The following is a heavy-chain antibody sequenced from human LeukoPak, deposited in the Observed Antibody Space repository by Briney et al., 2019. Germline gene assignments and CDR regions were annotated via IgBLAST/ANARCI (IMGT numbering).Heavy chain of an antibody. Sequence: ETLSLTCAVYGGSFSGYYWSWVRQAPGKGLEWVSVIYSGGSTYYADSVKGRFTISRHNSKNTLYLQMNSLRAEDTAVYYCASSFQHWGQGTLVTVSS. J-gene: IGHJ1*01. CDR2: IYSGGST. CDR1: GGSFSGYY. V-gene: IGHV3-53*04. CDR3: ASSFQH.